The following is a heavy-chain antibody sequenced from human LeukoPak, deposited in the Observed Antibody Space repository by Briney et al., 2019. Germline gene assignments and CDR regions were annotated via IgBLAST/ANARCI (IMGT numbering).Heavy chain of an antibody. CDR1: GASISGSGYY. CDR3: VKGGGYGLIDY. CDR2: IYYTGNT. Sequence: PSETLSLTCAVSGASISGSGYYLGWIRQSPGKGLEWIGNIYYTGNTYYNASLQSRVAISIDTSENQFSLRLNSVTAADTAMYYCVKGGGYGLIDYWGPGTLVTVSS. J-gene: IGHJ4*02. V-gene: IGHV4-39*01. D-gene: IGHD1-26*01.